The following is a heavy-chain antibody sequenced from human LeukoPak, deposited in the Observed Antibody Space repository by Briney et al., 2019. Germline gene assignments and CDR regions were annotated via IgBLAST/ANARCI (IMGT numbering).Heavy chain of an antibody. CDR1: GFTFSHYG. CDR2: IWYDGSKI. J-gene: IGHJ4*02. Sequence: GGSLRLSCIGSGFTFSHYGMNWVRQAPGKGLEWVAGIWYDGSKIYYADTVRGRFTISRDNSKNTLYLQMNSLRAEDTAVYYCVRNDDRPDNGLDYWGQGTLVTVSS. D-gene: IGHD3-22*01. CDR3: VRNDDRPDNGLDY. V-gene: IGHV3-33*01.